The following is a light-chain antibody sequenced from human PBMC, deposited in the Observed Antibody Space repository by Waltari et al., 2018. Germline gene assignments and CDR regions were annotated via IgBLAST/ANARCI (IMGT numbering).Light chain of an antibody. J-gene: IGKJ4*01. CDR1: QDISNN. CDR2: DAS. V-gene: IGKV1-33*01. CDR3: QQYENFPLT. Sequence: DIQMTQSPSSLSSSVGDRVTITCQASQDISNNLNWYQQTPGKAPKPLIYDASKLEAGGPSRFSGRSSGTDFTFTISSLQPEDFATYYCQQYENFPLTFGAGTKVEI.